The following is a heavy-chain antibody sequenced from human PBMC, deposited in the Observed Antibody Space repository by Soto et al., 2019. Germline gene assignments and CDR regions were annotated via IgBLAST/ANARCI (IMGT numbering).Heavy chain of an antibody. CDR1: GGSISSCY. D-gene: IGHD3-22*01. V-gene: IGHV4-59*01. J-gene: IGHJ4*02. CDR3: AGRASRYYYDSSGYFDY. CDR2: IYYSGST. Sequence: PSDTLSLTCTVSGGSISSCYWSWIRQPPGKGLEWIGYIYYSGSTNYNPSLKSRVTISVDTSKNQFSLKLSSVTAADTAVYYCAGRASRYYYDSSGYFDYWGQGTLVTVS.